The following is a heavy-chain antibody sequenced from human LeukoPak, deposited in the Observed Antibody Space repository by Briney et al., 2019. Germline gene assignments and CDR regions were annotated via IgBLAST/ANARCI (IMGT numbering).Heavy chain of an antibody. CDR3: ARAGSGYYIDY. CDR1: GYTFTSYG. J-gene: IGHJ4*02. CDR2: ISAYNGDT. Sequence: ASVKVPCKASGYTFTSYGVNWVRQAPGQGLEWMGWISAYNGDTNYAQKLQGRVTMTTDTSTTTAYMELSRLRSDDTAVYYCARAGSGYYIDYWGQGTLVTVSS. D-gene: IGHD3-22*01. V-gene: IGHV1-18*01.